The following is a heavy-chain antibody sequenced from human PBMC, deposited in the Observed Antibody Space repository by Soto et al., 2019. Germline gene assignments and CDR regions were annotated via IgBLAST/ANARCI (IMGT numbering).Heavy chain of an antibody. J-gene: IGHJ6*02. CDR3: ARQGFGVLHGLVDV. D-gene: IGHD3-10*01. Sequence: PSETLSLTCTVSGDSISSYYWSWIRQPPGKGLEGNGYIYYSGNPTYNPSLKGRVSTSVDTSKNQFSLTLTSVTAADTAVYYCARQGFGVLHGLVDVWGQGTTVTVSS. CDR1: GDSISSYY. V-gene: IGHV4-59*08. CDR2: IYYSGNP.